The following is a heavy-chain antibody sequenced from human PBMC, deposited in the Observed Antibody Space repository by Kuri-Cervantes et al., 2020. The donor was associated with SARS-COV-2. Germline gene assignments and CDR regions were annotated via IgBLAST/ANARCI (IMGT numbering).Heavy chain of an antibody. D-gene: IGHD6-6*01. V-gene: IGHV3-33*01. CDR3: ARDYIAARPGLDY. CDR2: IWYDGSNK. CDR1: GFTFSSYG. J-gene: IGHJ4*02. Sequence: GGSLRLSCAASGFTFSSYGMHWVRQAPGKGLEWVAVIWYDGSNKYYADSVKGRFTISRDNSKNTLYLQMNSLRAEDTAVYYCARDYIAARPGLDYWGQGNPVHVDS.